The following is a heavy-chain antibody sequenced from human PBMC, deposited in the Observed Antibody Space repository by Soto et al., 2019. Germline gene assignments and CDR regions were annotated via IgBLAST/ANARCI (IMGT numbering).Heavy chain of an antibody. D-gene: IGHD4-17*01. Sequence: PSETLSLTCTVSGGSISSYYWSWIRQPPGKGLEWIGYIYYNVNTNYNPSLKSRVTISVDTSKNQFSLKLSSVTAADTAVYYCARHETLHGDYDEWGQGTLVTVSS. CDR3: ARHETLHGDYDE. CDR2: IYYNVNT. J-gene: IGHJ4*02. V-gene: IGHV4-59*08. CDR1: GGSISSYY.